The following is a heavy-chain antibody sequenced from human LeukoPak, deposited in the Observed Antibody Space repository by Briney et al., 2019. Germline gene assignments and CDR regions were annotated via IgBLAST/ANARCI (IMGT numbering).Heavy chain of an antibody. D-gene: IGHD3-10*01. CDR3: ARGPRVTMIRGGQWHSYMDV. J-gene: IGHJ6*03. CDR2: INPNSGGT. Sequence: ASVKVSCKASGYTFTGYYMHWVRQAPGQGLEWMGWINPNSGGTNYAQKFQGRVTMTRDTSISTAYMELSRLRSEDTAVYYCARGPRVTMIRGGQWHSYMDVWGKGTTVTISS. CDR1: GYTFTGYY. V-gene: IGHV1-2*02.